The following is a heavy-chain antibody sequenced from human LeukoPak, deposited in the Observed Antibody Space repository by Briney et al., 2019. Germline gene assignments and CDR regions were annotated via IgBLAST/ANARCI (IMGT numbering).Heavy chain of an antibody. CDR2: IYYSGST. D-gene: IGHD5-24*01. V-gene: IGHV4-59*01. CDR3: ARVEMATIILDY. J-gene: IGHJ4*02. CDR1: GGSISSYY. Sequence: SETLSLTCTVSGGSISSYYWSWIRQPPGKGLEWIGYIYYSGSTNYNPSLKSRVTISVDTYKNQFSLKLSSVTAADTAVYYCARVEMATIILDYWGQGTLVTVSS.